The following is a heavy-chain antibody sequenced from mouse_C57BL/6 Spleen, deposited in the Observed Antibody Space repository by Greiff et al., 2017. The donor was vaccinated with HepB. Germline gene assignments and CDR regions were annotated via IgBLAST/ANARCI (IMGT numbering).Heavy chain of an antibody. Sequence: VKLQQSGPELVKPGASVKISCKASGYAFSSSWMNWVKQRPGKGLEWIGRIYPGDGDTNYNGKFKGKATLTADKSSSTAYMQLISLTSEDSAVYFCARAAHGYFFDYWGQGTTLTVSS. J-gene: IGHJ2*01. CDR3: ARAAHGYFFDY. CDR2: IYPGDGDT. CDR1: GYAFSSSW. V-gene: IGHV1-82*01. D-gene: IGHD2-2*01.